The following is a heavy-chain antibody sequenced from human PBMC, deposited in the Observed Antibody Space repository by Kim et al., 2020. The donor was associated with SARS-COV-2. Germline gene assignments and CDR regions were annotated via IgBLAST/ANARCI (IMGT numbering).Heavy chain of an antibody. V-gene: IGHV3-74*01. D-gene: IGHD6-6*01. Sequence: GGSLRLSCAASGFTFISYWMHWVRQVPGKGLVWVSRINGDGSSTSYADSVKGRFTISRDNAKNTVYLQMNTLRDEDTAVYYCTRGGPFSSSNFDIWGQVTLVTVTS. CDR2: INGDGSST. J-gene: IGHJ4*02. CDR1: GFTFISYW. CDR3: TRGGPFSSSNFDI.